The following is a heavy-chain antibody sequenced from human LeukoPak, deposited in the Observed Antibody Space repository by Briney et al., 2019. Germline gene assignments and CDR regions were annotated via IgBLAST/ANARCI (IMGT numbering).Heavy chain of an antibody. D-gene: IGHD6-13*01. CDR2: IKQDGSEK. CDR3: ARGGIAAAAEDAFDI. CDR1: GFTFSSYW. Sequence: GGSLRLSCAASGFTFSSYWMSWVRQAPGKGLEWVANIKQDGSEKYYVDSVKGQFTISRDNAKNSLYLQMNSLRAEDTAVYYCARGGIAAAAEDAFDIWGQGTMVTVSS. V-gene: IGHV3-7*03. J-gene: IGHJ3*02.